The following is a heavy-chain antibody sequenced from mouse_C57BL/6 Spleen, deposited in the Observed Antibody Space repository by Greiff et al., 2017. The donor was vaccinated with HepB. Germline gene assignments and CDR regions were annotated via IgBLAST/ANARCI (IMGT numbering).Heavy chain of an antibody. Sequence: QVQLQQSGAELARPGASVKLSCKASGYTFTSYGISWVKQRTGQGLEWIGEIYPRSGNTYYNEKFKGKATLTADKSSSTAYMELRSLTSEDSAVYVCASPGGYYGSSYDYYAMDDWGQGTSVTVSS. D-gene: IGHD1-1*01. CDR1: GYTFTSYG. V-gene: IGHV1-81*01. CDR2: IYPRSGNT. J-gene: IGHJ4*01. CDR3: ASPGGYYGSSYDYYAMDD.